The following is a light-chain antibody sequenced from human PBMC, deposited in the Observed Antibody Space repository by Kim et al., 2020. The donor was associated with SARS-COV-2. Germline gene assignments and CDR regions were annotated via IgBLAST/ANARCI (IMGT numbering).Light chain of an antibody. CDR2: EVN. J-gene: IGLJ1*01. CDR3: TSHTTIRTFV. Sequence: QSVLTQPASVSGSPGESITISCTGSSSDVGSDKYVSWYQQHPGKAPKVMIHEVNKRPSGVSNRFSGSKSGNSASLTISGLQAEDEADYYCTSHTTIRTFVFGSGTKVTVL. CDR1: SSDVGSDKY. V-gene: IGLV2-14*01.